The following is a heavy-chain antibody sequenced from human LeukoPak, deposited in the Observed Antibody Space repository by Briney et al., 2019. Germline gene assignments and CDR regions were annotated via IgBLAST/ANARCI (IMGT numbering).Heavy chain of an antibody. Sequence: GGSLRLSCAASGFTFYHYEMTWVRQAPGKGLEWVSYIDHSGTSILYADSVKGRFTISRDNAKNSLYLQMNSLRDEDTAIYYCARLLPQWLDPWGQGTLVTVSS. V-gene: IGHV3-48*03. J-gene: IGHJ5*02. CDR3: ARLLPQWLDP. CDR2: IDHSGTSI. CDR1: GFTFYHYE.